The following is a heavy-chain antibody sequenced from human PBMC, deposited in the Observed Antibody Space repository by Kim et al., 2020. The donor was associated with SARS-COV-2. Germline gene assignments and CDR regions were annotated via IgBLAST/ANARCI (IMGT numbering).Heavy chain of an antibody. V-gene: IGHV3-33*01. CDR3: ARDYDYVWGSYRYSRNYGMDV. Sequence: GGSLRLSCAASGFTFSSYGMHWVRQAPGKGLEWVAVIWYDGSNKYYADSVKGRFTISRDNSKNTLYLQMNSLRAEDTAVYYCARDYDYVWGSYRYSRNYGMDVWGQGTTVTVSS. J-gene: IGHJ6*02. CDR1: GFTFSSYG. CDR2: IWYDGSNK. D-gene: IGHD3-16*02.